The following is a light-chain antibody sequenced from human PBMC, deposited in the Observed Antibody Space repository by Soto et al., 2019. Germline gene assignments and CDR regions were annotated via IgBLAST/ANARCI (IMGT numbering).Light chain of an antibody. J-gene: IGKJ5*01. V-gene: IGKV3-15*01. Sequence: EIVMTQSPATLSVSPGERATLSCRASQSVSSNLAWYQQKPGQAPRLLIYGAATRATGIPARFSGSRSGTEFTLTISSLLSEDFAVYYCQQYNNWPPITFGQGTRLEIQ. CDR2: GAA. CDR1: QSVSSN. CDR3: QQYNNWPPIT.